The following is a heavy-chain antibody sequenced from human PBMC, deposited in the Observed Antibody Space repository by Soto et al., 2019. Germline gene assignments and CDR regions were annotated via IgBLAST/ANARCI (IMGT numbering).Heavy chain of an antibody. Sequence: QVQLVESGGGVVQPGRSLRLSCAVSGFTFSSHAMHWVRQAPGKGLEWVTLISSDGSNKYYADSVKGRFTTSRDNSKNTLYLEMNSLRVEDTVVYYCGSDGEGGGECDLGCWGQGALVTVSS. CDR3: GSDGEGGGECDLGC. CDR2: ISSDGSNK. CDR1: GFTFSSHA. J-gene: IGHJ4*02. D-gene: IGHD2-21*01. V-gene: IGHV3-30-3*01.